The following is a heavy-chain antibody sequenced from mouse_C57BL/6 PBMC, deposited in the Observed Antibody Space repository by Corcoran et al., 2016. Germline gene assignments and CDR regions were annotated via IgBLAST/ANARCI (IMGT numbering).Heavy chain of an antibody. CDR3: VKGGYYPDY. Sequence: QVQLQQSGAELVKPGASVKISCKASGYAFSSYWMNWVKQRPGKGLEWIGQIYPGDGDTNYNGKFKGKATFTADTSSNTAYMQLSSLTTEDSAIYYCVKGGYYPDYWGQGTTLTVSS. CDR2: IYPGDGDT. J-gene: IGHJ2*01. V-gene: IGHV1-80*01. CDR1: GYAFSSYW.